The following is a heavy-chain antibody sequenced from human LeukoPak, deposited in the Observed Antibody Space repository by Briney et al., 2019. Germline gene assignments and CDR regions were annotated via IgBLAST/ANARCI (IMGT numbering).Heavy chain of an antibody. J-gene: IGHJ3*02. CDR1: GFLLSTSGMR. CDR3: ARSGPDALYCSGGSCYSIAFDI. V-gene: IGHV2-70*04. D-gene: IGHD2-15*01. Sequence: SGPTLVNPTQTLTLTCTFSGFLLSTSGMRVSWIRQPPGKALEWLARIDWDDDKFYSTSLKTRLTISKDTSKNQVVLTMTNMDPVDTATYYCARSGPDALYCSGGSCYSIAFDIWGQGTMVTVSS. CDR2: IDWDDDK.